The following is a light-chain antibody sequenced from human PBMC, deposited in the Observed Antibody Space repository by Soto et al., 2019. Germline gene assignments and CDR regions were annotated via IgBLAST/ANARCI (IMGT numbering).Light chain of an antibody. Sequence: DIQMTQSPSSLSASVGDRVTITCRASQSISGYLNWYQQKPGKAPKLLIYAASSLQSGVPSRFSGSGSGTDFTLTISSLQSEDFATYYCQQTYSTLQGFGQGTKLEIK. J-gene: IGKJ2*03. CDR3: QQTYSTLQG. CDR2: AAS. CDR1: QSISGY. V-gene: IGKV1-39*01.